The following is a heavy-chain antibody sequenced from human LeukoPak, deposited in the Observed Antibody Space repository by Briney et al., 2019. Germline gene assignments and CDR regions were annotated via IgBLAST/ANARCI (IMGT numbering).Heavy chain of an antibody. V-gene: IGHV1-46*01. CDR2: INPSGGTT. CDR3: ARMYCSSGIFDY. CDR1: GYTFTSYY. J-gene: IGHJ4*02. Sequence: ASVKVSCKASGYTFTSYYMHWVRQAPGQGLEWMGIINPSGGTTTYAQKFQGRVTMTRDMSTSTGYLELSSLRSEDTAVYYCARMYCSSGIFDYWGQGTLVTVSS. D-gene: IGHD6-25*01.